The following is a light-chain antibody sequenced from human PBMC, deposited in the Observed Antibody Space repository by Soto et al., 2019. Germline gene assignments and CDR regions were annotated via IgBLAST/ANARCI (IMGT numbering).Light chain of an antibody. V-gene: IGKV3-15*01. CDR1: QTLRNK. CDR3: QHHNEWPCT. J-gene: IGKJ3*01. CDR2: GGF. Sequence: IVLTQSPGTLSVSPGERVILSCRASQTLRNKLAWYQQKPGQAPSLLIYGGFTRATGIPASFSGSGSGTDFTLTISSLGAEDFAIYCCQHHNEWPCTFGPGTKVDLK.